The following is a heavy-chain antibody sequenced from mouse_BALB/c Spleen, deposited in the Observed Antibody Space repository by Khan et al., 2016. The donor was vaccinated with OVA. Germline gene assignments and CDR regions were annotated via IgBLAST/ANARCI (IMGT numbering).Heavy chain of an antibody. CDR3: ARSNAYGGSLYAMDY. Sequence: DLVKPGASVKLSCKASGYTFTSYWIYWIKQRPGEGLEWIGRLGPGSGSTYYNEMFKDTATLTVDTSSSTAYIQLSSLSSEDSSVYVCARSNAYGGSLYAMDYWGQGTSVTVSS. CDR2: LGPGSGST. D-gene: IGHD1-1*01. CDR1: GYTFTSYW. V-gene: IGHV1S41*01. J-gene: IGHJ4*01.